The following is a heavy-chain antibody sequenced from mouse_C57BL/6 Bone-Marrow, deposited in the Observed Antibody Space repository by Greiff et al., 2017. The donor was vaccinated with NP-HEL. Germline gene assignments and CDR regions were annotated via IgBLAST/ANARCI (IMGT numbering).Heavy chain of an antibody. CDR2: IYPRSGNT. CDR1: GYTFTSYG. J-gene: IGHJ2*01. Sequence: VQLQQSGAELARPGASVKLSCKASGYTFTSYGISWVKQRTGQGLEWIGEIYPRSGNTYYNEKFKGKATLTADKSSSTAYMDLRSLPSEDSAVYFCARYRGNTVKGEFFPRFDYWGQGTPLTVSS. D-gene: IGHD1-1*01. CDR3: ARYRGNTVKGEFFPRFDY. V-gene: IGHV1-81*01.